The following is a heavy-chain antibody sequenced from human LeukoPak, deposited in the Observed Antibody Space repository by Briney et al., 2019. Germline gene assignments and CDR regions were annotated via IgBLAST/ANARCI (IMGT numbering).Heavy chain of an antibody. Sequence: PSETLSLTCTVSGGSISSYYWSWIRQPPGKGLEWIGYIYYSGSTNYNPSLKSRVTISVDTSKNQFSLKLSSVTAADTAVYYCARDRLCSSTSCYTSYYYGMDVWGQGTTVTVSS. J-gene: IGHJ6*02. D-gene: IGHD2-2*02. CDR2: IYYSGST. CDR3: ARDRLCSSTSCYTSYYYGMDV. CDR1: GGSISSYY. V-gene: IGHV4-59*01.